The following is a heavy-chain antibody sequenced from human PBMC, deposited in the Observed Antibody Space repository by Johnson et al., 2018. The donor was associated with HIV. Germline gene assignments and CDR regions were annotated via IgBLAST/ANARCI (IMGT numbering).Heavy chain of an antibody. J-gene: IGHJ3*02. CDR3: AKDIVATIKTAFDI. CDR2: ISSSGSTI. Sequence: QVQLVESGGGLVKPGGSLRLSCAASGFTFSDYYMSWIRQAPGKGLEWVSYISSSGSTIYYADSVKGRFTISRDNAKNSLYLQMNSLRAEDTALYYCAKDIVATIKTAFDIWGQGTMVTVSS. CDR1: GFTFSDYY. V-gene: IGHV3-11*01. D-gene: IGHD5-12*01.